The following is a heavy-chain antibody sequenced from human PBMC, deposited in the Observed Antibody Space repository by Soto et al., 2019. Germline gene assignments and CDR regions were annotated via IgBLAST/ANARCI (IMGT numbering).Heavy chain of an antibody. J-gene: IGHJ2*01. D-gene: IGHD1-26*01. CDR3: AQAVGVTTGGWYFDL. V-gene: IGHV4-4*02. Sequence: QVQLQESGPGLVKPSGTLSLTCAVSGGSISSSNWWSWVRQPPGKGLEWIGEIYHSGSTNYNPSLKSRVTISVDKSKNQVSLKLSSVTAADTAVYYCAQAVGVTTGGWYFDLWGRGTLVTVSS. CDR2: IYHSGST. CDR1: GGSISSSNW.